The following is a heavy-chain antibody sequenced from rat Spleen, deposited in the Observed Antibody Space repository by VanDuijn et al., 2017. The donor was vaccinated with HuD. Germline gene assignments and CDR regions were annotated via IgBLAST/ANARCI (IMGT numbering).Heavy chain of an antibody. CDR3: ARSRNNYYFDY. D-gene: IGHD1-5*01. J-gene: IGHJ2*01. Sequence: QVQLKESGPGLVQPSQTLSLTCTVSGFSLTSYGVSWVRQPPGKGLEWIGAIWSGGSTDYNSALKSRLSISRDTSKNQVLLKMKSLQTEDTAMYFCARSRNNYYFDYWGQGVMVTVSS. CDR1: GFSLTSYG. V-gene: IGHV2-16*01. CDR2: IWSGGST.